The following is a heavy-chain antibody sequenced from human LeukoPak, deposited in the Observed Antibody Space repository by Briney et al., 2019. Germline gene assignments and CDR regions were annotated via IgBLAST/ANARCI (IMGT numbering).Heavy chain of an antibody. Sequence: GGSLRLSCTASGFTFGRYAMHWLRQAPGKGLEWVAVISYDGSNNYYAEPVKGRFTISRDNSKNTLYLQMNSLRAEDTAVYYCARDSPDYYYYYMDVWGKGTTVTVSS. CDR1: GFTFGRYA. CDR3: ARDSPDYYYYYMDV. J-gene: IGHJ6*03. V-gene: IGHV3-30*04. CDR2: ISYDGSNN.